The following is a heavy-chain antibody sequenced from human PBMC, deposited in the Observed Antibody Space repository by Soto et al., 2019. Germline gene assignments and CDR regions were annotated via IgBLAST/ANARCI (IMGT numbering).Heavy chain of an antibody. CDR1: GGSISSYY. J-gene: IGHJ4*02. CDR3: ASQTNWGAYFDY. V-gene: IGHV4-59*01. Sequence: SETLSLTCTVSGGSISSYYWSWIRQPPGKGLEWIGYIYYSGSTNYNPSLKSRVTISVDTSKNQFSLKLSSVTAADTAVYYCASQTNWGAYFDYWGQGTLVTVSS. D-gene: IGHD7-27*01. CDR2: IYYSGST.